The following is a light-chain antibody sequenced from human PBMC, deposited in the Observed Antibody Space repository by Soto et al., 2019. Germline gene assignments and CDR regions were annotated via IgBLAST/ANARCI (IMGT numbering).Light chain of an antibody. CDR1: QSVSNNY. Sequence: ESVSTQSPVTRSLSPGERATLSCRASQSVSNNYLAWYQQKPGQAPRLLIYGASNRATGIPDRFSGSGSGTDFTLTISRLEPEDFAVYYCQQYGSSGTFGQGTKVDI. V-gene: IGKV3-20*01. J-gene: IGKJ1*01. CDR3: QQYGSSGT. CDR2: GAS.